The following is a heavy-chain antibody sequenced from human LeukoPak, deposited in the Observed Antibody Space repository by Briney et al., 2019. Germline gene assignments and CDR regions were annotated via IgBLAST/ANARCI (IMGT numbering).Heavy chain of an antibody. V-gene: IGHV3-48*03. CDR1: GFTFSSYE. Sequence: GGSLRLSCAASGFTFSSYEMNWVRQAPGKGLEWVSYISSSGSTIYYADSVKGRFTISRDNAKNSLYLQMNSLRAEDTAVYYCARGIRESYYDFWSGSAYMDVWGKGTTVTVSS. J-gene: IGHJ6*03. CDR2: ISSSGSTI. CDR3: ARGIRESYYDFWSGSAYMDV. D-gene: IGHD3-3*01.